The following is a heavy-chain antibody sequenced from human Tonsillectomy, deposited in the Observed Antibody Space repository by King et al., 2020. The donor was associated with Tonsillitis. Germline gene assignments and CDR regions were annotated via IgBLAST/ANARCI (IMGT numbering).Heavy chain of an antibody. CDR3: ARGRRGDSGGYYKNLYWNY. D-gene: IGHD3-22*01. Sequence: LQLQESGPGLVKPSETLSLTCTVSGGSISIYYWSWIRQPPGEGLEGLGDIYYSGSTHYNPSLKSPVTISVDTSKNQFSLKLSSVTAPDTAVYYCARGRRGDSGGYYKNLYWNYWGQGTLVTVSS. CDR1: GGSISIYY. J-gene: IGHJ4*02. CDR2: IYYSGST. V-gene: IGHV4-59*01.